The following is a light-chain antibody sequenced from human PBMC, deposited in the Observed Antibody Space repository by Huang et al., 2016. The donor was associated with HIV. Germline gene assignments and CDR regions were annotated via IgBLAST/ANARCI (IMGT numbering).Light chain of an antibody. V-gene: IGKV4-1*01. CDR1: QRVFHSSNNKNY. CDR3: HQYYSSPQT. Sequence: DIVVTQSPGSLALSLGERAAINCTSSQRVFHSSNNKNYLNLYQLKPGQPPQLLLSWASSRESGVPDRFRGSGSGTDFTLTITSLQAEDVAVYYCHQYYSSPQTFGQGTKVEV. CDR2: WAS. J-gene: IGKJ1*01.